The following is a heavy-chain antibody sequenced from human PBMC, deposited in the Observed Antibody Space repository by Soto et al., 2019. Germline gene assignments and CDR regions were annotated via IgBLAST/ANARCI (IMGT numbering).Heavy chain of an antibody. D-gene: IGHD6-19*01. V-gene: IGHV4-34*01. CDR3: ARERAAVAGSKDFDY. Sequence: SETLSLTCAVYGGSFSGYYWSWIRQPPGKGLEWIGEINHSGSTNYNPSLKSRVTISVDTSKNQFSLKLSSVTAADTAVYYCARERAAVAGSKDFDYWGQGTLVTVSS. CDR2: INHSGST. J-gene: IGHJ4*02. CDR1: GGSFSGYY.